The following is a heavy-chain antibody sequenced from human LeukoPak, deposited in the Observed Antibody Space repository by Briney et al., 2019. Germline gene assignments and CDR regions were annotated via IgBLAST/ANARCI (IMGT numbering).Heavy chain of an antibody. CDR1: GFTFSSYS. J-gene: IGHJ5*02. CDR3: AKRAYNSGMGWFDP. Sequence: GGSLRLSCAASGFTFSSYSMNWVRQAPGKGLEWVSSINGRGGSAYYADSVKGRFTISRDNSKNTLYLQMNSLRTDDTAVYYCAKRAYNSGMGWFDPWGQGTLVTVSS. D-gene: IGHD3-10*01. CDR2: INGRGGSA. V-gene: IGHV3-NL1*01.